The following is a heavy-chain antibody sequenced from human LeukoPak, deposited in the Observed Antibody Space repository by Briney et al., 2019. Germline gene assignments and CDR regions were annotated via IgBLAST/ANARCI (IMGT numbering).Heavy chain of an antibody. J-gene: IGHJ4*02. CDR1: GFTFSSYA. Sequence: PGGSLRLSCAASGFTFSSYAMSWVRQAPGKGLEWVSAISGSGGSTYYADSVKGRLTISRDNSKNTLYLQMNSLRAEDTAVYYCAKAPTWTYDYFDYWGQGTLVTVSS. V-gene: IGHV3-23*01. D-gene: IGHD5-12*01. CDR2: ISGSGGST. CDR3: AKAPTWTYDYFDY.